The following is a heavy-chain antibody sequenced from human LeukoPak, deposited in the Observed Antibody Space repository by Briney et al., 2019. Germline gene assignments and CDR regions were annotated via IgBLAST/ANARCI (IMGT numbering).Heavy chain of an antibody. V-gene: IGHV1-8*01. J-gene: IGHJ5*02. D-gene: IGHD3-10*01. CDR3: ARDGSGSYYDRGWFDP. CDR1: AYTFTSYN. Sequence: ASVKVSCKASAYTFTSYNINWVRQATGQGLEWMGWMNPNSGNTGYAQKFQGRVTMTRNTSISTAYMELSSLTSEDTAVYYCARDGSGSYYDRGWFDPWVQGTMLTVSS. CDR2: MNPNSGNT.